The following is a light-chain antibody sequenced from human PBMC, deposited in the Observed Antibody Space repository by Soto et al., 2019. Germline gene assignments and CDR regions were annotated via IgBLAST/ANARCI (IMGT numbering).Light chain of an antibody. Sequence: EIVLTQSPATLSVSPGERVSLSCRASQSVDINLAWYQQKPGQAPRLLIYAASTRATGFPARFSGSGSGTDFTLTISRLEPEDFAAYYCQQYYSSPVTFGQGTKVDIK. CDR3: QQYYSSPVT. CDR2: AAS. CDR1: QSVDIN. V-gene: IGKV3-15*01. J-gene: IGKJ1*01.